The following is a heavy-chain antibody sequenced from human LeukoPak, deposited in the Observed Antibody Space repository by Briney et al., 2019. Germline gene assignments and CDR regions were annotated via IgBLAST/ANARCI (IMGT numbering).Heavy chain of an antibody. CDR2: IYYSGST. CDR1: GGSISSSSYY. J-gene: IGHJ5*02. V-gene: IGHV4-39*07. CDR3: ARLEYYDILTNWFDP. Sequence: PSETLSLTCTVSGGSISSSSYYWGWIRQPPGKGLEWIGSIYYSGSTYYNPSLKSRVTISVDTSKNQFSLKLSSVTAADTAVYYCARLEYYDILTNWFDPWGQGTLVTVSS. D-gene: IGHD3-9*01.